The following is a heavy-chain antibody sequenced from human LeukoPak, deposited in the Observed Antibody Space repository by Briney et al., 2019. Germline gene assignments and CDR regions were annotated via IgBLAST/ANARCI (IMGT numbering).Heavy chain of an antibody. V-gene: IGHV1-69*05. D-gene: IGHD2-2*02. Sequence: ASVKVSCKASGGTFSSYAISWVRQAPGQGLEWMGGIIPIFGIANYAQKFQGRVTITTDESTSTAYMELSSLRSEDTAVYYCARAGPYCSSTSCYRGYYYMDVWGKGTTVTVSS. CDR2: IIPIFGIA. CDR3: ARAGPYCSSTSCYRGYYYMDV. CDR1: GGTFSSYA. J-gene: IGHJ6*03.